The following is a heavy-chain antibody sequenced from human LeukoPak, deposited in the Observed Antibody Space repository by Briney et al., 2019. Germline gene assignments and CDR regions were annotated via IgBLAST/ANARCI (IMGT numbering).Heavy chain of an antibody. J-gene: IGHJ4*02. Sequence: PGGSLRLSCAASGLTFDSYELNWVRQAPGQGLEWVSYIITSGAPVYYADSVKGRFTISRDNAKNSLYLQMNSLRAEDTAVYYCARRRVSGYYSIDYWGQGTLVTVSS. CDR3: ARRRVSGYYSIDY. CDR2: IITSGAPV. V-gene: IGHV3-48*03. D-gene: IGHD3-22*01. CDR1: GLTFDSYE.